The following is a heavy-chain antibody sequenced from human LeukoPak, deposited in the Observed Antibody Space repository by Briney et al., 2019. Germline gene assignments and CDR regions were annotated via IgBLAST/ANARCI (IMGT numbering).Heavy chain of an antibody. CDR1: GFTFSSYA. V-gene: IGHV3-30-3*01. D-gene: IGHD1-26*01. CDR2: ISYDGSNK. CDR3: AKDSGSYYQSSVAFDI. J-gene: IGHJ3*02. Sequence: GRSLRLSCAASGFTFSSYAMHWVRQAPGKGLEWVAVISYDGSNKYYADSVKGRFTISRDNSKNTLYLQMNSLRAEDTAVYYCAKDSGSYYQSSVAFDIWGQGTMVTVSS.